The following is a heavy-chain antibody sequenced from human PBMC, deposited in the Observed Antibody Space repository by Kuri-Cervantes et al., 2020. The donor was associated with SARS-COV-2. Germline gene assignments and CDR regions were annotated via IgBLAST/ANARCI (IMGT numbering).Heavy chain of an antibody. J-gene: IGHJ4*02. CDR3: ARFPNSSWYHFDY. Sequence: SETLSLTCTVSGYSLSSDDYYWAWIRQSPGKGLGWIAYIHYSGSTNYNPSLKSRVSMSVATSKNQFSLKMTSVTAADSAVYYCARFPNSSWYHFDYWGQGTLVTVSS. V-gene: IGHV4-30-4*01. CDR2: IHYSGST. CDR1: GYSLSSDDYY. D-gene: IGHD6-13*01.